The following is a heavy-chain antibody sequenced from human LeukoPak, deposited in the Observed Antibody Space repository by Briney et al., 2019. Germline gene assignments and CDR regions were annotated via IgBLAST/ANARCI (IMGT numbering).Heavy chain of an antibody. CDR2: IIPIFGTA. J-gene: IGHJ4*02. D-gene: IGHD3-22*01. V-gene: IGHV1-69*13. Sequence: SVKVSCKASGGTFSSYAISWVRQAPGQGLEWMGGIIPIFGTANYAQKFQGRVTITADESTSTAYMELSSLRSEDTAVYYCARAYYYDSSGYYPALDYWGQGTLVTVSS. CDR1: GGTFSSYA. CDR3: ARAYYYDSSGYYPALDY.